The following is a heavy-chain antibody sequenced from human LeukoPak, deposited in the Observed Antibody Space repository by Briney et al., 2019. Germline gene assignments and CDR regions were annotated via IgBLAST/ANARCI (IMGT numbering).Heavy chain of an antibody. Sequence: GGSLRLSCAASGFTFSDYYMSWIRQAPGKGLEWVSYISSSGCTIYYADSVKGRFTISRDNAKNSLYLQMNSLRAEDTAVYYCARGRYNWNRPDAFDIWGQGTMVTVSS. CDR2: ISSSGCTI. CDR1: GFTFSDYY. D-gene: IGHD1-20*01. J-gene: IGHJ3*02. V-gene: IGHV3-11*04. CDR3: ARGRYNWNRPDAFDI.